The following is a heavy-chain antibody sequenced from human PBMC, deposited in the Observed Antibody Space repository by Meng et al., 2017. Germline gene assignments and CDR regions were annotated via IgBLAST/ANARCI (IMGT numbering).Heavy chain of an antibody. CDR1: GDSVSSNSAA. CDR2: TYYRSKWYN. J-gene: IGHJ6*02. CDR3: ARLRFGTAPYYYYGMDV. D-gene: IGHD1-1*01. V-gene: IGHV6-1*01. Sequence: SETLSLTCAISGDSVSSNSAAWNWIRQSPSKGLEWLGRTYYRSKWYNDYAVSVKSRITINPDTSKNQFSLQLNSVTPEDTAVYYCARLRFGTAPYYYYGMDVWGQGTTVTVSS.